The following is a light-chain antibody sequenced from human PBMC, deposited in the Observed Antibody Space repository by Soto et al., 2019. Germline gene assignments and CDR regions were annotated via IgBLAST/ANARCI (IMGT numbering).Light chain of an antibody. CDR3: QQAYSFTIT. J-gene: IGKJ5*01. CDR1: QDIAGY. Sequence: DIEVTQSPSSVSASVGDRVTITCGASQDIAGYLAWYQNKPGRTPELLIHGASRLQSGVPARFRGSGYGTDLTISINSIQNEDFETYYCQQAYSFTITFGQGTRLEIK. CDR2: GAS. V-gene: IGKV1D-12*01.